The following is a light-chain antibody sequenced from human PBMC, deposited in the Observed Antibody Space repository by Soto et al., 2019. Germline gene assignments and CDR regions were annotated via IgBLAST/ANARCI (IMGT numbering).Light chain of an antibody. Sequence: QSALTQPASVSGSPGQSITISCTGTSSDVGGYNYVSWYQQHPGKAPKLMIYDVSNRPSGVSNRFSGSKSGNTASLTISGLQAEDEADYCCSSYTSSSTQVFGTGTKLTVL. CDR2: DVS. CDR1: SSDVGGYNY. CDR3: SSYTSSSTQV. V-gene: IGLV2-14*01. J-gene: IGLJ1*01.